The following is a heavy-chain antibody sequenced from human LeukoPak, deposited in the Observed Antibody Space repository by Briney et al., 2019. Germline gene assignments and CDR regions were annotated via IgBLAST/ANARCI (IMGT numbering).Heavy chain of an antibody. CDR1: GFTFSSYS. V-gene: IGHV3-21*01. Sequence: GGSLRLSCAASGFTFSSYSMNWVRQAPGKGLEWISFISTSSIYIYYADSVKGRFTISRDNAKNSLYLQMNSLRAEDTAVYYCAELGITMIGGVWGKGTTVTISS. J-gene: IGHJ6*04. CDR2: ISTSSIYI. CDR3: AELGITMIGGV. D-gene: IGHD3-10*02.